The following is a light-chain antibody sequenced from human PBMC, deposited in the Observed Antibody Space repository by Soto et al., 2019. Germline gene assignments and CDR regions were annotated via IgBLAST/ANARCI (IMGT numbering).Light chain of an antibody. J-gene: IGKJ1*01. Sequence: DIQLTQSPSFLSASVGDRVTITCRASQDINSYLAWYQQKPGKAPKLLIYAASTVLSAVPSRFSGAGSGTEFTLTISSLQPEDFATYYCQQLSTYPRTFGQGTRVEF. V-gene: IGKV1-9*01. CDR3: QQLSTYPRT. CDR2: AAS. CDR1: QDINSY.